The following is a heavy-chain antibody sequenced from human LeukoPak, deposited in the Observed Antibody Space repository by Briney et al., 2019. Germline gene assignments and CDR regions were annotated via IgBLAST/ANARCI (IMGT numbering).Heavy chain of an antibody. CDR2: IYYSGST. Sequence: SQTLSLTCTVSGGSISSGDYYWSWIRQPPGKGLEWIGYIYYSGSTNYNPSLKSRVTISVDTSKNQFSLKLSSVTAADTAVYYCARSPSKTWLQYEDYYYGMDVWGQGTTVTVSS. V-gene: IGHV4-30-4*01. D-gene: IGHD4-11*01. CDR3: ARSPSKTWLQYEDYYYGMDV. CDR1: GGSISSGDYY. J-gene: IGHJ6*02.